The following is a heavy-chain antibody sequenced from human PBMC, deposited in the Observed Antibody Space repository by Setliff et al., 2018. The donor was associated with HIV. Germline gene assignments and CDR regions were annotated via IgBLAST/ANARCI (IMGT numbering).Heavy chain of an antibody. J-gene: IGHJ4*02. CDR1: GDPISSGSYY. V-gene: IGHV4-39*01. CDR3: GRAPDY. Sequence: KPSETLSLTCTVSGDPISSGSYYWGWIRQPPGKGLEWIGSMYYSGTTYYNPSLKSRVTISVDTSKTQFSLKLNSVTAADTAVYYCGRAPDYWGQGTLVTVSS. CDR2: MYYSGTT.